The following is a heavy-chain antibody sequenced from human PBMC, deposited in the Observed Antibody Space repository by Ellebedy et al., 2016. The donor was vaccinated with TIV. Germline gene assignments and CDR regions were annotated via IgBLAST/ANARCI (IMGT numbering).Heavy chain of an antibody. CDR3: ARDTSSLYDAIDI. D-gene: IGHD3-16*02. CDR2: ISSSSSYI. J-gene: IGHJ3*02. Sequence: PGGSLRLSCAASGFTFSSYSMNWVRQAPGKGLEWVSSISSSSSYIYYADSVKGRFTISRDNAKNSLYLQMNSLRAEDTAVYYCARDTSSLYDAIDIWGQGTMVTVSS. V-gene: IGHV3-21*01. CDR1: GFTFSSYS.